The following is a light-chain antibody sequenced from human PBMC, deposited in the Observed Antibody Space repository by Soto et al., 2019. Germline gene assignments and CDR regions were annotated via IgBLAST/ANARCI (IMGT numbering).Light chain of an antibody. Sequence: QSVLTQPPSVSGAPGQRVTISCTGSSSNIGAGYDVHWYQQLPGTAPKLLIYGNSNRPSGVPDRFSGAKSGTSASLAITGLQAEEAADHYCQSYDSSLSGNVVFGGGTKLTVL. CDR1: SSNIGAGYD. J-gene: IGLJ2*01. CDR2: GNS. V-gene: IGLV1-40*01. CDR3: QSYDSSLSGNVV.